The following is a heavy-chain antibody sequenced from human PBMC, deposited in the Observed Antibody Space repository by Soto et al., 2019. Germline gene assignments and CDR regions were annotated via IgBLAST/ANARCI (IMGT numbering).Heavy chain of an antibody. CDR1: GFTFSTSA. CDR2: ISGSGAGT. D-gene: IGHD3-3*01. CDR3: AKGPTVFGAVISFDYYYGMYV. J-gene: IGHJ6*02. V-gene: IGHV3-23*01. Sequence: LRLSCTASGFTFSTSAMSWVRQAPGRGLEWVSGISGSGAGTYYADSVKGRFTVSRDNSKNTLYLQMSGLRAEDAAVYYCAKGPTVFGAVISFDYYYGMYVWGQGNPGHRLL.